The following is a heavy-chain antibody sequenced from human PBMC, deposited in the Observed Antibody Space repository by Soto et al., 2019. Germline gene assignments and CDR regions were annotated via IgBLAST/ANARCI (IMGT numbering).Heavy chain of an antibody. CDR1: GFTFSSYA. J-gene: IGHJ3*02. D-gene: IGHD3-16*01. CDR2: ISGSGGST. Sequence: EVQLLESGGGLVQPGGSLRLSCAASGFTFSSYAMSWVRQAPGKGLEWVSAISGSGGSTYYADSVKGRLTISRDNSKKKLYLQTNNLRAEDTAVYYFAVPASYAVAAFDIWGQGTMVTVSS. V-gene: IGHV3-23*01. CDR3: AVPASYAVAAFDI.